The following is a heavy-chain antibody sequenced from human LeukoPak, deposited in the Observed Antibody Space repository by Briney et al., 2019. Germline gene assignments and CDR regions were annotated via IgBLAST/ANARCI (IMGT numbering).Heavy chain of an antibody. D-gene: IGHD6-6*01. CDR2: ISNNGGRT. V-gene: IGHV3-64D*06. J-gene: IGHJ4*02. Sequence: GGSRRLSCSASEFTFSSYGMYCVRHAPGKGLEYVSSISNNGGRTYYADSMKGRFTISRDNSRNTLYLQMSSPRPEDTAVYYCVTSPRGGAPRRVVDSWGQGTLVTVSS. CDR3: VTSPRGGAPRRVVDS. CDR1: EFTFSSYG.